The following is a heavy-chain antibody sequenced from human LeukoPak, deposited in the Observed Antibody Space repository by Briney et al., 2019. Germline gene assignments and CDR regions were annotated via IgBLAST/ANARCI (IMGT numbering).Heavy chain of an antibody. CDR1: GFTFSSYS. J-gene: IGHJ6*03. D-gene: IGHD6-13*01. CDR3: ARDKGSSSWYGYYYYYMDV. Sequence: LGGSLRLSCAASGFTFSSYSMNWVRQAPGKGLEWVSSISSSSSYIYYADSVEGRFTISRDNAKNSLYLQMNSLRAEDTAVYYCARDKGSSSWYGYYYYYMDVWGKGTTVTVSS. CDR2: ISSSSSYI. V-gene: IGHV3-21*01.